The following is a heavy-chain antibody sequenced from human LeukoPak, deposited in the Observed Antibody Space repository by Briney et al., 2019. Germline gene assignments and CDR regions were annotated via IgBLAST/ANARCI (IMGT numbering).Heavy chain of an antibody. J-gene: IGHJ6*02. CDR3: ARDGTAYYYDTSYGMDV. V-gene: IGHV1-46*01. CDR1: GHTFTGYY. Sequence: ASVKVSCKASGHTFTGYYMHWVRQAPGQGLEWMGIINPSGGSTSYAQKFQGRVTMTRDTSTSTVYMELSSLRSEDTAVYYCARDGTAYYYDTSYGMDVWGQGTTVTVSS. CDR2: INPSGGST. D-gene: IGHD3-22*01.